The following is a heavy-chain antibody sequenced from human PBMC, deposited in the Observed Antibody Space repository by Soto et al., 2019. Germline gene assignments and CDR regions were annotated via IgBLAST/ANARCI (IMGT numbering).Heavy chain of an antibody. CDR1: GCTFSSYG. V-gene: IGHV3-33*01. CDR3: AGVGFRGGQDMDY. D-gene: IGHD3-10*01. CDR2: IWDDGSNK. Sequence: QVQLVEAVAAVFQPGSSLRLACAASGCTFSSYGMHCFRQAPGKWLEWVAVIWDDGSNKYYADSVKRRFTSCRYNSNNTLELQMNSLRAEDTAESYCAGVGFRGGQDMDYSGHRTMVTDTS. J-gene: IGHJ4*01.